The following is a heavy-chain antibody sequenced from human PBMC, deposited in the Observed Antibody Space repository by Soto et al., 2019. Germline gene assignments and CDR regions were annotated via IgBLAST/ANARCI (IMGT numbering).Heavy chain of an antibody. V-gene: IGHV3-49*04. CDR2: IRSKAYGGTT. CDR3: TRVAATFDAFDI. CDR1: GFTFGDYA. J-gene: IGHJ3*02. D-gene: IGHD2-15*01. Sequence: GSLRLSCTASGFTFGDYAMSWVRQAPGKGLEWVGFIRSKAYGGTTEYAASVKGRFTISRDDSKSIAYLQMNSLKTEDTAVYYCTRVAATFDAFDIWGQGTMVTVS.